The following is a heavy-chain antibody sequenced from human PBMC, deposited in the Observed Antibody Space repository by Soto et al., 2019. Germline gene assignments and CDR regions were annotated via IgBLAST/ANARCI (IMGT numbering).Heavy chain of an antibody. D-gene: IGHD3-10*01. V-gene: IGHV3-21*01. CDR3: ARDQDTMVRGVTDY. CDR2: ISSSSSYI. Sequence: GGSLRLSCAASGFTFSSYSMNWVRQAPGKGLEWVSSISSSSSYIYYADSVKGRFTISRDNAKNSRYLQMNSLRAEDTAVYYCARDQDTMVRGVTDYWGQGTLVTVSS. CDR1: GFTFSSYS. J-gene: IGHJ4*02.